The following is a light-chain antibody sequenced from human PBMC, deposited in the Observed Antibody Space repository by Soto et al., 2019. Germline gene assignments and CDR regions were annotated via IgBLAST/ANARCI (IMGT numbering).Light chain of an antibody. Sequence: QSVLTQPPSVSGAPGQRVSISCTGDRSNIGAGYDVHWYQHVPGKAPQLLIHGNINRPSGVPDRFSASKSGASASLVITGLQAEDEADYYCQSYDTSLSGVFGGGTKVTVL. CDR2: GNI. CDR3: QSYDTSLSGV. CDR1: RSNIGAGYD. V-gene: IGLV1-40*01. J-gene: IGLJ2*01.